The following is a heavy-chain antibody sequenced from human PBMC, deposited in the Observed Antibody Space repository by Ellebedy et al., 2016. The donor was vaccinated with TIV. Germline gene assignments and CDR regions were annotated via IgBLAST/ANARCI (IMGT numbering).Heavy chain of an antibody. D-gene: IGHD3-10*01. V-gene: IGHV3-23*01. CDR1: GFTFSSYA. J-gene: IGHJ4*02. CDR3: AKGTDGSGSYYSPIFDY. Sequence: GESLKISCAASGFTFSSYAMSWVRQAPGKGLEWVSAISGSGGSTYYADSVKGRFTISRDNSKNTLYVQMNSLRAEDTAVYYCAKGTDGSGSYYSPIFDYWGQGTLVTVSS. CDR2: ISGSGGST.